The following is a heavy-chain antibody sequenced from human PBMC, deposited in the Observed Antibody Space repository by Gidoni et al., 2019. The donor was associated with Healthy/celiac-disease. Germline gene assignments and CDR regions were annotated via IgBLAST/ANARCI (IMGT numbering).Heavy chain of an antibody. CDR3: ARVRGGSTKRDYFDY. CDR2: ISAYNGNT. Sequence: QVQLVQSGAEVKKPGASVKVSCKASLYSFTSYGISWVRQAPGQGLEWMGWISAYNGNTNYAQKLQGRVTMTTATSTSTAYMELRSLRSDDTAVYYCARVRGGSTKRDYFDYWGQGTLVTVSS. V-gene: IGHV1-18*01. CDR1: LYSFTSYG. D-gene: IGHD1-26*01. J-gene: IGHJ4*02.